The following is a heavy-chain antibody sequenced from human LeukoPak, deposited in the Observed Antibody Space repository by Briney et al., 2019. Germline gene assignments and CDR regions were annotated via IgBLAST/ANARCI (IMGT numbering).Heavy chain of an antibody. D-gene: IGHD3-3*01. CDR1: GGSISSYY. Sequence: SETLSLTCTVSGGSISSYYWSWIRQPPGKGLEWIGYIYYSGSTNYNPSLKSRVTISVDTSKNQFSLKLSSVTAADTAVYYCARSSYYDFWSGLVYYMDVWGKGTTVTVSS. CDR2: IYYSGST. J-gene: IGHJ6*03. CDR3: ARSSYYDFWSGLVYYMDV. V-gene: IGHV4-59*01.